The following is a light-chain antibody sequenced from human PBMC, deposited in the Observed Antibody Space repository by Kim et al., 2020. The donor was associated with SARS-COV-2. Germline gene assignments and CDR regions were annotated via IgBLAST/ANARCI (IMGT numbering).Light chain of an antibody. CDR2: AAS. J-gene: IGKJ4*01. V-gene: IGKV1-17*03. CDR1: QGISSY. Sequence: DIQMTQSPSAMSASVGDRVTITCRASQGISSYLAWFQQKQGQVPKRLIYAASTLQSGVPSRFSGSGSGTEFTLTISSLQPEDFATYYCLQHDSYPLTFGGGTKVEI. CDR3: LQHDSYPLT.